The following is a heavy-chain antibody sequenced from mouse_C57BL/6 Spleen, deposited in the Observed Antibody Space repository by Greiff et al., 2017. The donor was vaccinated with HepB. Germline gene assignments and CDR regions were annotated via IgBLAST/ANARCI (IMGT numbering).Heavy chain of an antibody. D-gene: IGHD2-4*01. V-gene: IGHV1-69*01. CDR3: ARWDYGRYYFDY. J-gene: IGHJ2*01. CDR1: GYTFTSYW. Sequence: QVQLQQPGAELVMPGASVKLSCKASGYTFTSYWMHWVKQRPGQGLEWIGEIDPSDSYTNYNQKFKGKSTLTVDKSSSTAYMQRSSLTSEDSAVYYCARWDYGRYYFDYWGQGTTLTVSS. CDR2: IDPSDSYT.